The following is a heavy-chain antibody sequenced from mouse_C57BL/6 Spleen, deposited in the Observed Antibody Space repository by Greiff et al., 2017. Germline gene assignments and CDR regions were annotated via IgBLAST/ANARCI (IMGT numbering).Heavy chain of an antibody. CDR2: IYPGSGNT. J-gene: IGHJ4*01. D-gene: IGHD1-1*01. CDR3: ARDAPYGSSPYYYAMDY. Sequence: VQLQESGAELVRPGASVKLSCKASGYTFTDYYINWVKQRPGQGLEWIARIYPGSGNTYYNEKFKGKATLTAEKSSSTAYMQLSSLTSEDSAVYFCARDAPYGSSPYYYAMDYWGQGTSVTVSS. CDR1: GYTFTDYY. V-gene: IGHV1-76*01.